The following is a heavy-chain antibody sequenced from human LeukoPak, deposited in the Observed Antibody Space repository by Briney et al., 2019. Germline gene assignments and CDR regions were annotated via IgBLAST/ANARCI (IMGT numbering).Heavy chain of an antibody. CDR2: IRYDGSNK. CDR1: GFTFSSYG. V-gene: IGHV3-30*02. J-gene: IGHJ6*03. Sequence: GGSLRLSCAASGFTFSSYGMHWVRQAPGKGLEWVAFIRYDGSNKYYADSVKGRFTISRDNSKNTLYLQMYSLRAEDTAVYYCAKDGEDYYYYYMDVWGKGTTVTVSS. CDR3: AKDGEDYYYYYMDV. D-gene: IGHD7-27*01.